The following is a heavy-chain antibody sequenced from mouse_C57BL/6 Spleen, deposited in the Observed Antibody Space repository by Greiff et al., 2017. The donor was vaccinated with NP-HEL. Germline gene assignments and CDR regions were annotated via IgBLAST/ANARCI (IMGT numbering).Heavy chain of an antibody. CDR1: GFTFSDYG. Sequence: EVKLVESGGGLVKPGGSLKLSCAASGFTFSDYGMHWVRQAPEKGLEWVAYISSGSSTIYYADTVKGRFTISRDNAKNTLFLQMTSLRSEDTAMYYCATLGRGAYWGQGTLVTVSA. J-gene: IGHJ3*01. CDR3: ATLGRGAY. V-gene: IGHV5-17*01. CDR2: ISSGSSTI. D-gene: IGHD4-1*01.